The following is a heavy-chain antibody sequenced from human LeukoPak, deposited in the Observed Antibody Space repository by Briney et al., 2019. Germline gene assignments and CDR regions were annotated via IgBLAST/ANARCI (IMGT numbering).Heavy chain of an antibody. CDR2: ISPNNGNT. CDR3: ARVEITMIVVVKKGFDY. J-gene: IGHJ4*02. Sequence: ASVKVSCKASGYTFTGYYMHWVRQAPGQGLEWMGWISPNNGNTNYAQKFQGRVTMTTDTSTSTGYMELRSLRSDDTAVYYCARVEITMIVVVKKGFDYWGQGTLVTVSS. CDR1: GYTFTGYY. D-gene: IGHD3-22*01. V-gene: IGHV1-18*04.